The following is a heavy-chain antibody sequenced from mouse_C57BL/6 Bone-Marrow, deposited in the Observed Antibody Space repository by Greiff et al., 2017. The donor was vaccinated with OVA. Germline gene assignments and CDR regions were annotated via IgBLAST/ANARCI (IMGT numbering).Heavy chain of an antibody. V-gene: IGHV1-63*01. Sequence: VKLMESGAELVRPGPSVKMSCKASGYTFTNYWIGWAKQRPGHGLEWIGDIYPGGGYTNYNEKFKGKATLTADKSSSTAYMQFSSLTSEDSAIYYCARWDYAFAYWGQGTLVTVSA. D-gene: IGHD1-1*01. CDR3: ARWDYAFAY. J-gene: IGHJ3*01. CDR2: IYPGGGYT. CDR1: GYTFTNYW.